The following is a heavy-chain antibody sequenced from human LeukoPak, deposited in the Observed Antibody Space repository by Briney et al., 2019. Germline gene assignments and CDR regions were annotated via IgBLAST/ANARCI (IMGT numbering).Heavy chain of an antibody. J-gene: IGHJ6*02. CDR3: AIPKIVAGGDYYYYGMDV. D-gene: IGHD2-8*02. V-gene: IGHV1-69*13. CDR1: GGTFSSYA. CDR2: IIPIFGTA. Sequence: ASVKVSCKASGGTFSSYAISWVRQTPGQGLEWMGGIIPIFGTANYAQKFQGRVTITADESTSTAYMELSSLRSEDTAVYYRAIPKIVAGGDYYYYGMDVWGQGTTVTVSS.